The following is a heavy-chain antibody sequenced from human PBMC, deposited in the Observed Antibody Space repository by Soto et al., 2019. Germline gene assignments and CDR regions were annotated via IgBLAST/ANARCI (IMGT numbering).Heavy chain of an antibody. CDR2: ISAHNGNT. CDR1: GYAFTTYG. Sequence: QVHLVQSGAEVKKPGASVKVSCKGSGYAFTTYGITWVRQAPGQGLELMGWISAHNGNTNFAQKLQGRVTVTRHTSTSTAYMELRGLRFDVTAVYYCARGRYGDYWGQGALVTVSS. CDR3: ARGRYGDY. D-gene: IGHD1-1*01. V-gene: IGHV1-18*01. J-gene: IGHJ4*02.